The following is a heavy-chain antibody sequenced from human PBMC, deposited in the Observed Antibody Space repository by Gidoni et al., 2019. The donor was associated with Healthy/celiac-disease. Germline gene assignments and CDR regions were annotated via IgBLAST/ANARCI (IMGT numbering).Heavy chain of an antibody. Sequence: EVQLVESGGGLVQPGGSLRLSCAASGVTFRSYWMHWVRQAPGKGLVVVSRINSAGSSPSYADSVKGRFTISRDNAKNTLDLQMNSLRAEDTALYYCARVKAGYWGQGTLVTVSS. J-gene: IGHJ4*02. V-gene: IGHV3-74*01. CDR1: GVTFRSYW. CDR2: INSAGSSP. D-gene: IGHD3-22*01. CDR3: ARVKAGY.